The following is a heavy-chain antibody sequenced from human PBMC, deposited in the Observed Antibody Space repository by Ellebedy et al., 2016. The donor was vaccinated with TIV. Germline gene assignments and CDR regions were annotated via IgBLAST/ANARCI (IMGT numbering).Heavy chain of an antibody. V-gene: IGHV1-69*13. Sequence: SVKVSCXASGYTFTDYYMHWLRQAPGQGLEWMGGIIPIFVTANYAQKFQGRVTITADESTSTAYMELSSLRSEDTAVYYCATKTPSGNFDYWGQGTLVTVSS. CDR3: ATKTPSGNFDY. CDR2: IIPIFVTA. CDR1: GYTFTDYY. D-gene: IGHD1-26*01. J-gene: IGHJ4*02.